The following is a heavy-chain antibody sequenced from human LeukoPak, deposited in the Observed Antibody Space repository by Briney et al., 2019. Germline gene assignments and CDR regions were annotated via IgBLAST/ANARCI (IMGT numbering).Heavy chain of an antibody. CDR2: IYYNDDK. Sequence: SGPTLVKPTQTLTLTCTFSDFSLSTPGIGVGWIRQPPGKAPAWLVMIYYNDDKRYSPSLRSRLTITKDTSKNQVVLTMTNVDVVDTATYYCAHLVVTIDWRSYFDYWGQGILVTVSS. J-gene: IGHJ4*02. CDR1: DFSLSTPGIG. V-gene: IGHV2-5*01. D-gene: IGHD3-9*01. CDR3: AHLVVTIDWRSYFDY.